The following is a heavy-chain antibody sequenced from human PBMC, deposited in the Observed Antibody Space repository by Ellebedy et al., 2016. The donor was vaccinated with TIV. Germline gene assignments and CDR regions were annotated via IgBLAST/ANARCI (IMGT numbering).Heavy chain of an antibody. CDR2: ISSTGSTI. J-gene: IGHJ2*01. CDR1: GFTFSDYY. Sequence: GESLKISCAASGFTFSDYYMSWIRQAPGKGLEWVSYISSTGSTIYYADSVKGRFTISRDNSKNTLYLQMNSLRAEDTAVYYCARQITMIDWYFDLWGRGTLVTVSS. V-gene: IGHV3-11*04. D-gene: IGHD3-22*01. CDR3: ARQITMIDWYFDL.